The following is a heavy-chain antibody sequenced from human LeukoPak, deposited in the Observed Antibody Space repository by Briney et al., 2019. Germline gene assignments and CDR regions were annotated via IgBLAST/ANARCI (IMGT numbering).Heavy chain of an antibody. J-gene: IGHJ4*02. V-gene: IGHV3-23*01. CDR1: GFTFSSYA. CDR2: ISGSGGST. Sequence: GGSLRLSCAASGFTFSSYAMSWVRQAPGKGLEWVSAISGSGGSTYYADSVKGRFTISRDNSKKTVYLQMNSLRAGDTAIYYCAKDHLYCSGGSCYGDYRGQGTLVTVSS. CDR3: AKDHLYCSGGSCYGDY. D-gene: IGHD2-15*01.